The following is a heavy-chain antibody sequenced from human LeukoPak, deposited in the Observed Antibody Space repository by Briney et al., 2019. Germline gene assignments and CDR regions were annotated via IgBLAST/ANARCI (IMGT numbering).Heavy chain of an antibody. CDR2: IYTSGST. D-gene: IGHD5-18*01. V-gene: IGHV4-61*02. CDR1: GGSISSGSHY. Sequence: SQTLSLTCTVSGGSISSGSHYGSWIRQPAGKGLEWIGRIYTSGSTNYNPSLKSRVTIAVDTSKNQFSLKLSSVTAADTAVYYCARVSYNGFDPWGQGTLVTVSS. CDR3: ARVSYNGFDP. J-gene: IGHJ5*02.